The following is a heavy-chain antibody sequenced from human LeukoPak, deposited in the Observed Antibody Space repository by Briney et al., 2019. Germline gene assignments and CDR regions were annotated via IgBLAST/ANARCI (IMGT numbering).Heavy chain of an antibody. V-gene: IGHV3-74*01. J-gene: IGHJ4*02. D-gene: IGHD6-13*01. CDR2: INTDGSSR. Sequence: GGSLRLSCAASGFTFSTYWMHWVRHVPGKGLVWVSGINTDGSSRSYADSVKGRFTLSRDNAKNTLYLQMNSLRAEDTAVYYCARDHSSWEVPSDYWGQGTLVTVSS. CDR3: ARDHSSWEVPSDY. CDR1: GFTFSTYW.